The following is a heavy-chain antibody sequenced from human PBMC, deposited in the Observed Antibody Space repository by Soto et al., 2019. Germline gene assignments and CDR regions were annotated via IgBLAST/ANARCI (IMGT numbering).Heavy chain of an antibody. Sequence: GASVKVSCKASGGTFSSYAISWVRQAPGQGLEWMGGIIPIFGTANYAQKFQGRVTITADKSTSTAYMELSSLRSEDTAVYYCARVAGHKNARFDTWGQGALVTVSS. CDR1: GGTFSSYA. CDR2: IIPIFGTA. CDR3: ARVAGHKNARFDT. V-gene: IGHV1-69*06. D-gene: IGHD1-1*01. J-gene: IGHJ4*02.